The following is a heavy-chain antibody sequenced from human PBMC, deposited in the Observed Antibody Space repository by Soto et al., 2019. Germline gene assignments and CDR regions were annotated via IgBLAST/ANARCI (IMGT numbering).Heavy chain of an antibody. CDR3: ARGPRSVFTSCSLKNRHLVFDF. V-gene: IGHV1-46*01. J-gene: IGHJ4*02. D-gene: IGHD6-13*01. CDR2: VNPSGGST. CDR1: GYIFTPYN. Sequence: ASVKVSCKASGYIFTPYNMHWVRQAPGQGLEWMGIVNPSGGSTSYAQNFQGRVTMTMDTSTRTVYMDLSSLRPEDTAVYYCARGPRSVFTSCSLKNRHLVFDFWGQGILVTVSS.